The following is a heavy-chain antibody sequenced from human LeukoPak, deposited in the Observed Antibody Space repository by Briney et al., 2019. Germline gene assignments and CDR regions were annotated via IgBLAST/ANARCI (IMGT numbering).Heavy chain of an antibody. J-gene: IGHJ1*01. CDR1: GGSFSGYY. D-gene: IGHD6-6*01. Sequence: SETLSLTCAVYGGSFSGYYWSWIRQPPGKGLEWIGEINHSGSTNYNPSLKSRVTISVDTSKNQFSLKLSSVTAADTAVYYCARDVRGAARLYPTSFQHWGQGTLVTVSS. CDR3: ARDVRGAARLYPTSFQH. CDR2: INHSGST. V-gene: IGHV4-34*09.